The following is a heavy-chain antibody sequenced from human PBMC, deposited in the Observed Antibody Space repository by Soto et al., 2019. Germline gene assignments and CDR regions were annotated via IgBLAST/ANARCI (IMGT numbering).Heavy chain of an antibody. CDR1: GGSVSSGSYF. J-gene: IGHJ4*02. V-gene: IGHV4-61*01. D-gene: IGHD3-22*01. CDR2: IYYSGNA. CDR3: ARDGYSDSGGRPYFDF. Sequence: QLRVQESGPGLVKPSETVSLTCTVSGGSVSSGSYFWNWIRQPPGKGLEWIGHIYYSGNAKYNASVKSRVIMSLDTSKTHVSLTLSFVTAADTAIYYCARDGYSDSGGRPYFDFWGQGTLVSVSS.